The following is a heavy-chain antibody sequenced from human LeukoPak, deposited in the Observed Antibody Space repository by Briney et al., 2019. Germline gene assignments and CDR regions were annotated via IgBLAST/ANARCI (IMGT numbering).Heavy chain of an antibody. J-gene: IGHJ4*02. CDR1: GYTFTSYD. V-gene: IGHV1-18*01. D-gene: IGHD6-6*01. CDR2: ISTYNDNT. Sequence: ASVKVSCKVSGYTFTSYDISWVRQAPGQGLEWMGWISTYNDNTHYAQKLQGRVTMTTDTSTSTVYMELKSLRSDDTAVYYCARIQSRIIAARPGNPAFDYWGRGTLVTVSS. CDR3: ARIQSRIIAARPGNPAFDY.